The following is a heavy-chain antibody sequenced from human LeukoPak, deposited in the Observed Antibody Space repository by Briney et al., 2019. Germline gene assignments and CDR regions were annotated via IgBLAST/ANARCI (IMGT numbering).Heavy chain of an antibody. CDR3: ARVPLYDRSGYYFDY. J-gene: IGHJ4*02. CDR2: INTSGRAI. CDR1: GFTFSNYN. V-gene: IGHV3-48*02. Sequence: PGGSLRLSCAASGFTFSNYNINWVRQAPGKGLEWVSYINTSGRAIFYADSVKGRFTISRDNAKNSLFLQMNSLRDEDTAVYYCARVPLYDRSGYYFDYWGLGTLVTVSS. D-gene: IGHD3-22*01.